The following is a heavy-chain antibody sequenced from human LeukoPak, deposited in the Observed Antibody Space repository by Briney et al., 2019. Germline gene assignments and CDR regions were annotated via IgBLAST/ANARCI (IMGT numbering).Heavy chain of an antibody. CDR3: ARKRAVAGIGVFGAFDI. CDR2: IYPGDSDT. Sequence: PGESLKISCKGSGYSFTSYWIGWVRQMPGKGLEWMGIIYPGDSDTRYSPSFQGQVTISADRSISTAYLQWSSLKASDTAMYYCARKRAVAGIGVFGAFDIWGQGTTVTVSS. CDR1: GYSFTSYW. V-gene: IGHV5-51*01. J-gene: IGHJ3*02. D-gene: IGHD6-19*01.